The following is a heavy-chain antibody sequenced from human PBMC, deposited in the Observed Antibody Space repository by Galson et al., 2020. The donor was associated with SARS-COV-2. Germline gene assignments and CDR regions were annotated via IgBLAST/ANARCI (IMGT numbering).Heavy chain of an antibody. CDR1: FSPFPLSS. D-gene: IGHD6-6*01. Sequence: ASVKVSCKASFSPFPLSSLPFFLPSPFPFLSFLFLLPPLFFLPLSFAPLPGRVTMTRDTSTSTVYMELSSLRSEDTAVYYCARGGSHGMDVWGQGTTVTVSS. V-gene: IGHV1-46*01. CDR2: LPPLFFLP. CDR3: ARGGSHGMDV. J-gene: IGHJ6*02.